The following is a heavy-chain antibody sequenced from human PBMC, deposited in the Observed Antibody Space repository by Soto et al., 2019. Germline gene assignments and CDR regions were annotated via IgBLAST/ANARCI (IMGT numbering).Heavy chain of an antibody. CDR2: IFSSGST. Sequence: LSLTCTVSGGSITDYSWVWIRQPAGKGLEWIGRIFSSGSTNYNPSLKGRITMSLDTSKNQLSLKLNSATATDTAVYFCARDQGVVVTADNWFDPWGQGILVTVSS. V-gene: IGHV4-4*07. CDR1: GGSITDYS. J-gene: IGHJ5*02. D-gene: IGHD2-21*02. CDR3: ARDQGVVVTADNWFDP.